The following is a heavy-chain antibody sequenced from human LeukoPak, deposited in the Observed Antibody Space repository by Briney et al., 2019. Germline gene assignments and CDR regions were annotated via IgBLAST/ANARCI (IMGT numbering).Heavy chain of an antibody. V-gene: IGHV1-8*03. Sequence: GASVKVSCKASGYTFTSYDINWVRQATGQGLEWKGWMNPNSGNTGYAQKFQGRVTITRNTSISTAYMELSSLRSEDTAVYYCARERYAAAATGWFDPWGQGTLVTVSS. CDR1: GYTFTSYD. CDR3: ARERYAAAATGWFDP. J-gene: IGHJ5*02. CDR2: MNPNSGNT. D-gene: IGHD6-13*01.